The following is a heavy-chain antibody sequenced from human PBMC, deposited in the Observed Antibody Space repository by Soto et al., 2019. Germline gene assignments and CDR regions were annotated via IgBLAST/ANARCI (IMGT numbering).Heavy chain of an antibody. CDR1: GFTFSSYA. Sequence: GGSLRLSCAASGFTFSSYAMSWVRQAPGKGLEWVSAISGSGGSTYYADSVKGRFTISRDNSKNTLYLQMNSLIAEDTAVYYCAKGYCTNGVCYMDYYYYMDVWGKGTTVTVSS. D-gene: IGHD2-8*01. V-gene: IGHV3-23*01. CDR2: ISGSGGST. J-gene: IGHJ6*03. CDR3: AKGYCTNGVCYMDYYYYMDV.